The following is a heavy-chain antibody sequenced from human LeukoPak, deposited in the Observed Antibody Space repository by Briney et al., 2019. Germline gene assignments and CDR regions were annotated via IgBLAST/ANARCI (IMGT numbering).Heavy chain of an antibody. V-gene: IGHV3-7*01. D-gene: IGHD1-26*01. Sequence: GGSLRLSCAASGFTFNYYWTSWVRQAPGKGLEWVANIKQDGSEKYYVDSVKGRFTISRDNAKNSLYLQMNSLRAEDTAVYYCAREPSGSLDYWGRGTLVTVSS. CDR2: IKQDGSEK. J-gene: IGHJ4*02. CDR1: GFTFNYYW. CDR3: AREPSGSLDY.